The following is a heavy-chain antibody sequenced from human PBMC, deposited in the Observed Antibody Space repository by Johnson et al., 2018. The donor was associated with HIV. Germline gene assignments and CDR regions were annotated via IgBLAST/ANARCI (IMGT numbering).Heavy chain of an antibody. J-gene: IGHJ3*02. CDR2: ISWDGGNT. Sequence: GKGLEWVSLISWDGGNTYYADAVKGRFIISRDNNKNSLYLQMNSLRAEDTALYYCAREKLGSTEYDAFDIWGQGTMVTVSS. CDR3: AREKLGSTEYDAFDI. D-gene: IGHD4-17*01. V-gene: IGHV3-43D*03.